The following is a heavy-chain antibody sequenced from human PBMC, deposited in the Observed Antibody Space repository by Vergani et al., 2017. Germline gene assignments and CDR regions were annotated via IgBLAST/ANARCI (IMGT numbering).Heavy chain of an antibody. J-gene: IGHJ4*02. D-gene: IGHD2-21*02. Sequence: QVQLVESAGGVVQPGGSLRLSCAASGVTFRNFSMHWIRQAPGKGLECLAYIGKDGINTRYRDAVKGRFTVSRDNSKDILYLQRDSLRSEDTALYYCAKYLRDSTDGLPDSWGPGTLVIVSS. CDR2: IGKDGINT. V-gene: IGHV3-30*02. CDR1: GVTFRNFS. CDR3: AKYLRDSTDGLPDS.